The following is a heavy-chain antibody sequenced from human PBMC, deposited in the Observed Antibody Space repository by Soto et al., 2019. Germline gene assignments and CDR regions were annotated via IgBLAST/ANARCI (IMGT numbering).Heavy chain of an antibody. CDR2: IIPIFGTA. D-gene: IGHD3-22*01. V-gene: IGHV1-69*01. J-gene: IGHJ6*02. CDR1: GGTFSSYA. CDR3: ARGALYDYYDSSGYYARYYYYGMDV. Sequence: QVQLVQSGAEVKKPGSSVKVSCKASGGTFSSYAISWVRQAPGQGLEWMGGIIPIFGTANYAQKFQGGVTITADESTSTAYMELSSLRSEDTAVYYCARGALYDYYDSSGYYARYYYYGMDVWGQGTTVTVSS.